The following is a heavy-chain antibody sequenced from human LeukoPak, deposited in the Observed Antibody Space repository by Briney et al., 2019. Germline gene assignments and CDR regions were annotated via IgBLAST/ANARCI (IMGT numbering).Heavy chain of an antibody. CDR3: AVSNGGYGP. V-gene: IGHV3-13*01. D-gene: IGHD5-12*01. CDR2: IDTSGDA. CDR1: GFTFSSFD. Sequence: GGSLRLSCAASGFTFSSFDIHWVRQTAGERLEWVSAIDTSGDAYYAGSVKGRFTISRDNAKNTLFLQMNSLRAEDTAVYFCAVSNGGYGPWGQGALVTVSS. J-gene: IGHJ5*02.